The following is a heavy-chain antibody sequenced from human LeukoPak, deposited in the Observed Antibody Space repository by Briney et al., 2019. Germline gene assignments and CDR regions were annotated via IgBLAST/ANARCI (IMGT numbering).Heavy chain of an antibody. J-gene: IGHJ6*03. Sequence: SGGALRVSCADSGFTFDDYSMSCGRHAPGEGRGWGSDIICNGGSTGYADSVKGRFTITRDNAKNSLYLQMNSLRPEDTALYYCARDGGWYKRGLDHYYYYMDVWGKGTTVTVSS. CDR2: IICNGGST. CDR1: GFTFDDYS. V-gene: IGHV3-20*04. CDR3: ARDGGWYKRGLDHYYYYMDV. D-gene: IGHD6-19*01.